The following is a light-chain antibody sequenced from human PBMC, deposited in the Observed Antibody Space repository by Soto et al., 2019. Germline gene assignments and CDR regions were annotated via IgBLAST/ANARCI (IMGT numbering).Light chain of an antibody. Sequence: DIQMTQSPSSLSASPGDRATITCRASQSVSTYVNWYQHNPGRAPKLLIYGASSLQSGVPSRFSGSGSGTDFTLTISSLQPEDFATYYCLQQNNYPRTFGQGTKVDIK. V-gene: IGKV1-17*01. J-gene: IGKJ2*01. CDR3: LQQNNYPRT. CDR1: QSVSTY. CDR2: GAS.